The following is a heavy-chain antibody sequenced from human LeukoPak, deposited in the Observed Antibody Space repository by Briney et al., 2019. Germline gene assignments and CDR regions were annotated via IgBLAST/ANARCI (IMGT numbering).Heavy chain of an antibody. CDR1: GGSISSRTYY. D-gene: IGHD2-21*02. CDR2: INYSGKL. V-gene: IGHV4-39*07. Sequence: SETLSLTCTVSGGSISSRTYYWAWLRQPPGKGLEWIGSINYSGKLTYNPSLKSRVTVSLDTSRNQFSLTLSSVTAADTAVYYCARDFGDWRTDYWGQGTLVTVS. J-gene: IGHJ4*02. CDR3: ARDFGDWRTDY.